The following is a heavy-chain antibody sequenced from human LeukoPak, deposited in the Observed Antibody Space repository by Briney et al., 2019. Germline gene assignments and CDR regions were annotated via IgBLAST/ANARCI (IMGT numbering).Heavy chain of an antibody. CDR1: GGSISSSSYY. J-gene: IGHJ4*02. CDR2: IYYSGST. D-gene: IGHD5-18*01. Sequence: TTSETLSLTCTVSGGSISSSSYYWGWIHQPPGKGLEWIGSIYYSGSTYYNPSLKSRVTISVDTSKNQFSLKLSSVTAADTAVYYCARQAKYSYGEDYWGQGTLVTVSS. CDR3: ARQAKYSYGEDY. V-gene: IGHV4-39*01.